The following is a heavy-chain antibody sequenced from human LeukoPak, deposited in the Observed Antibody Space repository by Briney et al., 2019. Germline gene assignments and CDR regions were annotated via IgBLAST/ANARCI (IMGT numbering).Heavy chain of an antibody. CDR2: ISSSSSYI. J-gene: IGHJ4*02. CDR3: ARGEPYSSSSLFDY. Sequence: GGSLRLSCAASGFTFSSYSMNWVRQAPGKGLEWVSSISSSSSYIYYADSVKGRFTNSRDNAKNSLYLKMNSLRAEDTAVYYCARGEPYSSSSLFDYWSQGPLVTVSS. V-gene: IGHV3-21*01. D-gene: IGHD6-6*01. CDR1: GFTFSSYS.